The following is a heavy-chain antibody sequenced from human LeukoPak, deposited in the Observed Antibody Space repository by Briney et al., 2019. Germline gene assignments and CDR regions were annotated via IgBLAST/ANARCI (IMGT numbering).Heavy chain of an antibody. D-gene: IGHD7-27*01. V-gene: IGHV4-34*01. CDR2: INHSGST. J-gene: IGHJ3*02. CDR1: GGSFSGYY. Sequence: SETLSLTCAVYGGSFSGYYWSWIRRPPGKGLEWIGEINHSGSTNYNPSLKSRVTISVDTSKNQFSLKLSSVTAADTAVYYCARANLGLDAFDIWGQGTMVTVSS. CDR3: ARANLGLDAFDI.